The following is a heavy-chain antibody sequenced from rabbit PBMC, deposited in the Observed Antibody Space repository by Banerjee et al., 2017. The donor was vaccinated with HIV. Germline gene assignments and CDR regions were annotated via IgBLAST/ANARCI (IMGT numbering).Heavy chain of an antibody. J-gene: IGHJ4*01. CDR3: ARSYAGYGGDGYAQYYFDL. CDR2: IYSGSTGGT. CDR1: GFSFSSSYY. D-gene: IGHD7-1*01. Sequence: QSLEESGGDLVKPGASLTLTCTASGFSFSSSYYMCWVRQAPGKGLEWIACIYSGSTGGTYYASWAKGRFTISKTSSTTVTLQMTSLTAADTATYFCARSYAGYGGDGYAQYYFDLWGPGTLVTVS. V-gene: IGHV1S40*01.